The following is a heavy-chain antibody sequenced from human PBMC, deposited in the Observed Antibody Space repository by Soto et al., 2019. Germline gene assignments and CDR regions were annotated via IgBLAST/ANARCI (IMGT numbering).Heavy chain of an antibody. CDR2: IWYDGSNK. J-gene: IGHJ1*01. CDR3: ARDQGAYAEYFQH. V-gene: IGHV3-33*01. CDR1: GFTFSSYG. D-gene: IGHD1-26*01. Sequence: QVQLVESGGGVVQPGRSLRLSCAASGFTFSSYGMHWVRQAPGKGLEWVALIWYDGSNKYYADSVKRRFTISRDNSKNTLYLQMNSLRAEDTAVYYCARDQGAYAEYFQHWGQGTLVTVSS.